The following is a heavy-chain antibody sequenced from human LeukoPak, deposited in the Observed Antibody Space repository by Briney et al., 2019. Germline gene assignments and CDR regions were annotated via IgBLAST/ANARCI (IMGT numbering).Heavy chain of an antibody. CDR2: IKQDGSEK. V-gene: IGHV3-7*01. Sequence: GGSLRLSCAASGFTFSSYWMSWVRQAPGKGLEWVANIKQDGSEKYYVDSVKGRFTISRDNAKNSLYLQMNSLRAEDTAVYYCARGLLHGAVVGTLAPWGRGTLVTVSS. J-gene: IGHJ5*02. CDR1: GFTFSSYW. CDR3: ARGLLHGAVVGTLAP. D-gene: IGHD5-12*01.